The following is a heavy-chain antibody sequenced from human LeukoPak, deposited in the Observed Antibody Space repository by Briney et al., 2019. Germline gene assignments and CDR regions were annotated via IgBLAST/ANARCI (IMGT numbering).Heavy chain of an antibody. Sequence: GGSLRLSCAVSEFNVNNNCMSWVRQAPGKGLEWLSVMYSDGNTFYAGSVKGRFTVSRDNSKNTLYLQLHRLRAEDTAVYYCARDLFTTEAFDTWGQGTMVTVSS. CDR2: MYSDGNT. D-gene: IGHD1-1*01. CDR3: ARDLFTTEAFDT. CDR1: EFNVNNNC. J-gene: IGHJ3*02. V-gene: IGHV3-66*01.